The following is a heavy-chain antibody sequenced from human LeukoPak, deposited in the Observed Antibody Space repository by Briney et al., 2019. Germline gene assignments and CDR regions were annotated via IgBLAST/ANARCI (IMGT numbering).Heavy chain of an antibody. J-gene: IGHJ1*01. CDR2: INAASDAT. CDR3: AREGIAAAGEH. Sequence: GGSLRLSCAASGFNFGTYSMNWVRQAPGKGLEWLSYINAASDATYYADSVKGRFTMSRDNAKNSLYLQMKSLRVEDTAVYYCAREGIAAAGEHWGQGTLVTVSS. D-gene: IGHD6-13*01. CDR1: GFNFGTYS. V-gene: IGHV3-48*04.